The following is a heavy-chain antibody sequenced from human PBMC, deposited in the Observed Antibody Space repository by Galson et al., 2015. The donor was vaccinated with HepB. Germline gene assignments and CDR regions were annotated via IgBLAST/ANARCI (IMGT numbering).Heavy chain of an antibody. J-gene: IGHJ3*02. Sequence: SLRLSCAASGFTFSSYWMSWVRQAPGKGLEWVANIKQDGSEKYYVDSVKGRFTISRDNAKNSLYLQMNSLRAEDTAVYYCARDNWELLANAFDIWGQGTMVAVSS. D-gene: IGHD1-26*01. CDR3: ARDNWELLANAFDI. V-gene: IGHV3-7*03. CDR2: IKQDGSEK. CDR1: GFTFSSYW.